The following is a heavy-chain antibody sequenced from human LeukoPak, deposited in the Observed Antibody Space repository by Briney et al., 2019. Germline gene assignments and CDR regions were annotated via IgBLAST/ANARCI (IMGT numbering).Heavy chain of an antibody. Sequence: GGSLRLSCAASGFIVNSYAMSWVRQAPGKGLAWVSLIYSDGVTQYADSVKGRFTISRDNSKNTLYLQMNILRDEDTAVYFCARDRAEGKTWVEFYPWGQGTLVTVSS. CDR1: GFIVNSYA. CDR3: ARDRAEGKTWVEFYP. V-gene: IGHV3-66*02. J-gene: IGHJ5*02. CDR2: IYSDGVT.